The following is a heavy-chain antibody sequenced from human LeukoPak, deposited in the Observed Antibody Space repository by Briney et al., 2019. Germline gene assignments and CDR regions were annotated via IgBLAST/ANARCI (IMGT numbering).Heavy chain of an antibody. V-gene: IGHV4-39*01. J-gene: IGHJ1*01. CDR2: IYYSGST. D-gene: IGHD3-22*01. CDR1: GGSISSSSYY. CDR3: ARPGNYYDSSGYYSEYFQH. Sequence: PSETLSLTCTVSGGSISSSSYYWGWIRQPPGKGLEWIGSIYYSGSTYYNPSLKSRVTISVDTSKNQFSLKLSSVTAADTAVYYCARPGNYYDSSGYYSEYFQHWGQGTLVTVSS.